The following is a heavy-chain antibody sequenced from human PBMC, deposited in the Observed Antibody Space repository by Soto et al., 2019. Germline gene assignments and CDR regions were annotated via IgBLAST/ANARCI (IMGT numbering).Heavy chain of an antibody. CDR3: ARDQCLGDV. V-gene: IGHV1-3*01. Sequence: QVQLGQSGSEVKKPAPSVKHYCKASGYILTHYNIPWLRQAPGQRLEWMGWINVGNGNTKYSESFQGRVTNTRDTSAGTASMELSRLTSDDTGVYSWARDQCLGDVWGHGTTVTFAS. D-gene: IGHD3-16*01. CDR2: INVGNGNT. J-gene: IGHJ6*02. CDR1: GYILTHYN.